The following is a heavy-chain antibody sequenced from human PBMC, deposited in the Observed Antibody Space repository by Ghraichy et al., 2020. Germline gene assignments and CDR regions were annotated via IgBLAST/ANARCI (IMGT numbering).Heavy chain of an antibody. D-gene: IGHD1-1*01. J-gene: IGHJ6*02. Sequence: GGSLRLSYVGSGFTFNSYTMNCVLQAPGKGLEWVSSINGRSSHIYYADSVKGRFTISRDNAKNSLYLQMNGLRAEDTAVYYCARDHWNDLYYHYYGMGVWGQGTTVTVSS. CDR2: INGRSSHI. CDR3: ARDHWNDLYYHYYGMGV. CDR1: GFTFNSYT. V-gene: IGHV3-21*01.